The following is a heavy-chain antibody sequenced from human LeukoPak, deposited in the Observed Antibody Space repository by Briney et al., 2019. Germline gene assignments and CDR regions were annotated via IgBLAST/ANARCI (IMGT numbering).Heavy chain of an antibody. CDR1: GGSISSHY. CDR3: ARVSTVTTPLTPTYYMDV. CDR2: IYYSGST. J-gene: IGHJ6*03. Sequence: SETLSLTCTVSGGSISSHYWSWIRQPPGKGLEWIGYIYYSGSTNYNPSLKSRVTISVDTSKNQFSLKLSSVTAADTAVYYCARVSTVTTPLTPTYYMDVWGKGTTVTVSS. V-gene: IGHV4-59*11. D-gene: IGHD4-11*01.